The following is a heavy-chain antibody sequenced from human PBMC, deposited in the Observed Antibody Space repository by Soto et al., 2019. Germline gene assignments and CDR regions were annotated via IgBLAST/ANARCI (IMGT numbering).Heavy chain of an antibody. CDR3: ARAEAYSSTWGLFDP. J-gene: IGHJ5*02. CDR2: IYYSGTT. V-gene: IGHV4-31*03. D-gene: IGHD6-13*01. Sequence: QVQLQESGPGLVKPSQTLSLSCTVSGGSISSGYYYWSWIRQHPGKGLEWIGYIYYSGTTYYNPSLKSRVTISVDTSKNQCSLKLTSVTAADTAVYYCARAEAYSSTWGLFDPWGQGTLVTVSS. CDR1: GGSISSGYYY.